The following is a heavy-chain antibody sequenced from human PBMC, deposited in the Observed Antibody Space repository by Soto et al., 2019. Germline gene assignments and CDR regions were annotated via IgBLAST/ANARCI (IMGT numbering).Heavy chain of an antibody. D-gene: IGHD6-6*01. V-gene: IGHV1-24*01. CDR3: ATNTRSSIAEYFDY. Sequence: GASVKVSCKVSGYTLTELSMHWVRQAPGKGLGWMGGFDPEDGETIYAQKFQGRVTMTEDTSTDTAYMELSSLRSEDTAVYYCATNTRSSIAEYFDYWGQGTLVTVSS. CDR1: GYTLTELS. J-gene: IGHJ4*02. CDR2: FDPEDGET.